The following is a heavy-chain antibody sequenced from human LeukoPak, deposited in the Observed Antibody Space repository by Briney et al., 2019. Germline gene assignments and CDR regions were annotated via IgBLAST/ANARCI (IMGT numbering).Heavy chain of an antibody. J-gene: IGHJ4*02. CDR2: ISGSGGST. CDR3: AKTVFTGVDTAMVTTFDY. D-gene: IGHD5-18*01. CDR1: GFTFSSYA. V-gene: IGHV3-23*01. Sequence: PGGSLRLSCAASGFTFSSYAMSWVRQAPGKGLEWVSAISGSGGSTYYADSVKGRFTISRDNSKNTLYLQMNSLRAEDTAVYYCAKTVFTGVDTAMVTTFDYWGQGTLATVSS.